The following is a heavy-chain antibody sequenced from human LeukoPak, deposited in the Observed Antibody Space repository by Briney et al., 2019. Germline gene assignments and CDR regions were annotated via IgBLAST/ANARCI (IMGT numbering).Heavy chain of an antibody. CDR2: ISYDGSNK. CDR3: AREFGGKYGGNSDYFDY. V-gene: IGHV3-30-3*01. CDR1: GFTFSSYA. Sequence: PGGSLRLSCAASGFTFSSYAMHWVRQAPGKGLEWVAVISYDGSNKYYADSVKGRFTISRDNSKNTLYLQMNSLRAEDTAVYYCAREFGGKYGGNSDYFDYWGQGTLVTVSS. J-gene: IGHJ4*02. D-gene: IGHD4-23*01.